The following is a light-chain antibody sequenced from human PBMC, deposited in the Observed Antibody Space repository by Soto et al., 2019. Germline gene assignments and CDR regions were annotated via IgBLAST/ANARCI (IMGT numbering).Light chain of an antibody. CDR2: STS. Sequence: DIQMTQAPSSLSASVGDRVNITCRASQNIRNSLNWYQQKPGKAPKLLISSTSSLQSGVPSRFSGSGSGTDFTLIISSLQPEDFASYYCQQSYSTPSITFGQGTRLEI. CDR1: QNIRNS. CDR3: QQSYSTPSIT. J-gene: IGKJ5*01. V-gene: IGKV1-39*01.